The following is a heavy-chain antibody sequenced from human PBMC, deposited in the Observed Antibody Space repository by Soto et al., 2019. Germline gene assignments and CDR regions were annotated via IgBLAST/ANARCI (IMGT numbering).Heavy chain of an antibody. V-gene: IGHV4-34*01. D-gene: IGHD3-22*01. CDR3: ERTGYFVPFDY. Sequence: PSETLSLTCAVYGGSFSGYYWSWIRQPPGKGLEWIGEINHSGSTNYNPSLESRVTISVDTSKNQFPLKLSSVTAADTAVYYCERTGYFVPFDYWGQGTLVTVSS. CDR1: GGSFSGYY. J-gene: IGHJ4*02. CDR2: INHSGST.